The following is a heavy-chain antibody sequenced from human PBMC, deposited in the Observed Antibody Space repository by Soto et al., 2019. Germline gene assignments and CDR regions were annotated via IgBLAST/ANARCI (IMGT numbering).Heavy chain of an antibody. CDR3: AKRRSYGDFHH. D-gene: IGHD4-17*01. CDR1: GFSLSTTGVG. CDR2: FYWDDDT. V-gene: IGHV2-5*02. Sequence: QITLKESGPTLVKPTQTLTLTCTFSGFSLSTTGVGVGWIRQPPGKALEWLALFYWDDDTHYSPSLKSRLTITKDPSKNQVVLTMTNMDPVDTGTYYCAKRRSYGDFHHWGQGTLVTVSS. J-gene: IGHJ1*01.